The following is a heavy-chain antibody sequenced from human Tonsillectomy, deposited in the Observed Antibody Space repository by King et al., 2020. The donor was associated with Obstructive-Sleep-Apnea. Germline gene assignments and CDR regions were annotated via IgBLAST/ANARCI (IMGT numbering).Heavy chain of an antibody. J-gene: IGHJ6*02. CDR2: MFTSGST. D-gene: IGHD3-9*01. V-gene: IGHV4-4*07. CDR1: GGSISSYS. CDR3: ARDVPYDWLVPYYYYGMDV. Sequence: QLQESGPGLVKPSETLSLTCTVSGGSISSYSWAWIRQPAGEGLEWIGRMFTSGSTNCNPSLKSRVTMSVDTSKNQFSLKRSSVTAADTAVYYCARDVPYDWLVPYYYYGMDVWGQGTTVTVSS.